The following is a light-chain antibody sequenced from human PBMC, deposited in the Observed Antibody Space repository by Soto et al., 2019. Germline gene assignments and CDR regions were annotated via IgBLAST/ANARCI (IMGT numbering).Light chain of an antibody. CDR3: QKYNSAPWT. CDR2: AAS. Sequence: DIQMTQSPSSLSASVGDRVIITCRASQGISNYLAWYQQKPGKVPKLLIYAASTLQSGVPSRFSGSGSETDFTLTISSLQPEDVATYYCQKYNSAPWTFGQGTKVEIK. CDR1: QGISNY. V-gene: IGKV1-27*01. J-gene: IGKJ1*01.